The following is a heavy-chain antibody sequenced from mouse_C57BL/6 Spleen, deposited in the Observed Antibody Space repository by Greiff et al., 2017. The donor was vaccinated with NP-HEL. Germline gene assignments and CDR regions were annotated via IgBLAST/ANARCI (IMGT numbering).Heavy chain of an antibody. D-gene: IGHD2-2*01. V-gene: IGHV5-17*01. J-gene: IGHJ4*01. CDR3: ATRWLRRYYYAMDY. CDR1: GFTFSDYG. Sequence: EVQLVESGGGLVKPGGSLKLSCAASGFTFSDYGMHWVRQAPEKGLEWVAYISSGSSTIYYADTVKGRFTISRDNAKNNLFLQMTSLRSEDTAMYYCATRWLRRYYYAMDYWGQGTSVTVSS. CDR2: ISSGSSTI.